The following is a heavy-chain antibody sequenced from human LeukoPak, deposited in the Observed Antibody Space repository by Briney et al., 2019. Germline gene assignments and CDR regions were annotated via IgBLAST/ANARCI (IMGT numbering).Heavy chain of an antibody. CDR1: GFTFSDYY. Sequence: PGGSLRLSCVASGFTFSDYYMNWIRQAPGKGLEWLSYISATSTYTNYADSVKGRFTISRDNAKDTLYLQMNSLRAEDTAVYYCASSRGSGSYVNDWGQGTLVTVSS. CDR2: ISATSTYT. V-gene: IGHV3-11*03. D-gene: IGHD3-10*01. J-gene: IGHJ4*02. CDR3: ASSRGSGSYVND.